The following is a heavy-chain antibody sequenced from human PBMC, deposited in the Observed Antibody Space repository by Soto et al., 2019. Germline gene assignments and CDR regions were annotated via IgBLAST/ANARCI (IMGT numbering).Heavy chain of an antibody. V-gene: IGHV1-46*01. CDR3: ARSRVVPAAYDY. D-gene: IGHD2-2*01. Sequence: ASLIITYTASAYLSPIYYMHWERQAPGQGLEWMGIINPSGGSTSYAQKFQGRVTMTRDTSTSTVYMELSSLRSEDTAVYYCARSRVVPAAYDYWRQGTLVT. J-gene: IGHJ4*02. CDR1: AYLSPIYY. CDR2: INPSGGST.